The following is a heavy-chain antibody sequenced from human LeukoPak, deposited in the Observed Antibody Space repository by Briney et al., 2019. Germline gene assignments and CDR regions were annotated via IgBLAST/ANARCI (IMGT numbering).Heavy chain of an antibody. J-gene: IGHJ4*02. CDR2: IYYSGST. CDR3: ARAHLGMTHDY. D-gene: IGHD1-14*01. Sequence: SETLSLTYTVAGPSISSYYWSWVRQPPGKGLEWLGYIYYSGSTNYNPSLKSRVTISVDTSKNQFSLKLSSVTAADTAVYYCARAHLGMTHDYWGQGTLVTVSS. V-gene: IGHV4-59*01. CDR1: GPSISSYY.